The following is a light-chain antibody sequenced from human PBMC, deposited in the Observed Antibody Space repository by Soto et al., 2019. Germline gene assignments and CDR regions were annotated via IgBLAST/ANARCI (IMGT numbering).Light chain of an antibody. CDR2: DAS. CDR3: QQRSSWPPTIT. V-gene: IGKV3-11*01. CDR1: QSVSEF. J-gene: IGKJ5*01. Sequence: EVVLTQSPATLSLSPRERPTLSCRASQSVSEFLAWYQQRPGQAPRLLIYDASYRATDIPPRFSGSGSGTDFTLTISSLEPEDFAVYFCQQRSSWPPTITFGQGTRLEIK.